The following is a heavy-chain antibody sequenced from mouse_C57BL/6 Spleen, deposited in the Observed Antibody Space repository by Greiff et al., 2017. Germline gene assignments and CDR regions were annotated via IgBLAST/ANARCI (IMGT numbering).Heavy chain of an antibody. D-gene: IGHD4-1*01. V-gene: IGHV1-66*01. CDR1: GYSFTSYY. Sequence: QVQLQQSGPELVKPGASVKISCKASGYSFTSYYIHWVKQRPGQGLEWIGWIYPGSGNTKYNEKFKGKATLTADTSSSTAYMQLSSLTSEDSAVYYCARGGGTWYFDYWGQGTTLTVSS. CDR2: IYPGSGNT. J-gene: IGHJ2*01. CDR3: ARGGGTWYFDY.